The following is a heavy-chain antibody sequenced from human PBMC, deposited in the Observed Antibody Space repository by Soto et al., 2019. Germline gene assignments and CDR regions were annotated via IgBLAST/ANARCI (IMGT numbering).Heavy chain of an antibody. J-gene: IGHJ4*02. D-gene: IGHD1-26*01. V-gene: IGHV1-69*01. Sequence: QVQLVQSGAEVKKPGSSVKVSCKASGGTFSSYAISWVRQAPGQGLEWMGGIIPIFGTANYEQKFQGRVTITADESTSTAYMELSSLRSEDTAVYYCVREVLFDSGSYGGPDYWGQGTLVTVSS. CDR1: GGTFSSYA. CDR3: VREVLFDSGSYGGPDY. CDR2: IIPIFGTA.